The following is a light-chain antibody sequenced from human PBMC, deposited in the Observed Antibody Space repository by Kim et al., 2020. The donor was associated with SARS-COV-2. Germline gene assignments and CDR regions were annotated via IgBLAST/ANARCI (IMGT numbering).Light chain of an antibody. CDR3: QQFYSYPVT. Sequence: GDRVTLTCRASQGISSSLAWYQQKPGKAPNLLIYDASTLESGVPSRFSGGGSGTDFTLTISSLQPEDFAVYYCQQFYSYPVTFGQGTRLEIK. CDR2: DAS. J-gene: IGKJ5*01. CDR1: QGISSS. V-gene: IGKV1-13*02.